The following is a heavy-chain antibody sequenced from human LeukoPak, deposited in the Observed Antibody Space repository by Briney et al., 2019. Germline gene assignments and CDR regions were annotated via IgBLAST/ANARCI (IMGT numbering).Heavy chain of an antibody. V-gene: IGHV4-34*01. CDR3: ARGPYGSGSYHRDY. J-gene: IGHJ4*02. D-gene: IGHD3-10*01. CDR2: INHSGNT. Sequence: PSETLSLTCAVYGGSFSGYYWSWIRQPPGKGLEWIGEINHSGNTNYNPSLKSRVTISVDTSKNQFSLKLSSVTAADTAVYYCARGPYGSGSYHRDYWGQGTLVTVSS. CDR1: GGSFSGYY.